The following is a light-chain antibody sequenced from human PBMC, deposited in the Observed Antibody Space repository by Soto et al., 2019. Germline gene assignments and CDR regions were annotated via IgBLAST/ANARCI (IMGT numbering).Light chain of an antibody. CDR2: DAS. V-gene: IGKV3-11*01. CDR1: QSVSSY. J-gene: IGKJ5*01. CDR3: QQRGNWPIT. Sequence: EIVLTQSPATLSLSPGERATLSCRASQSVSSYLAWYQQKPGQAPRLLIYDASNRATGIPDRFSGSGSGTDFTLTISSLEPEDFAVYYGQQRGNWPITFGEGTRLEIK.